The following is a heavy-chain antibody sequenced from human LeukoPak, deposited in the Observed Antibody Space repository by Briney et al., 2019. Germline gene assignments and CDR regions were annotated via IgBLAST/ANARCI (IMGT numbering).Heavy chain of an antibody. CDR3: ASDTMFGEVIFDY. CDR2: ISVTGGST. V-gene: IGHV3-23*01. Sequence: GGSLRLSCAASGLTFSSYAMSWVRQAPGRGLEWVSAISVTGGSTYYADSVKGRFTISRDNSQNILYLQMNSLRAEDTATYYCASDTMFGEVIFDYWGQGTLVTVSS. CDR1: GLTFSSYA. J-gene: IGHJ4*02. D-gene: IGHD3-3*01.